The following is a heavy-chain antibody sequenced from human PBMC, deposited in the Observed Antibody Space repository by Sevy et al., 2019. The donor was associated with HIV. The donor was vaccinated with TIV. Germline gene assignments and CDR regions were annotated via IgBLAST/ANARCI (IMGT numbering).Heavy chain of an antibody. Sequence: GGSLRLSCAASGFTFSKYSMSWVRQPPGKGLEWVSTLSFGCGEINYADSVKGRFTISRDNSKSSVYLQMNNLRPEDTAGYYLAREGCTKPHDYWGQGTLVTVSS. J-gene: IGHJ4*02. CDR3: AREGCTKPHDY. CDR2: LSFGCGEI. D-gene: IGHD2-8*01. CDR1: GFTFSKYS. V-gene: IGHV3-23*01.